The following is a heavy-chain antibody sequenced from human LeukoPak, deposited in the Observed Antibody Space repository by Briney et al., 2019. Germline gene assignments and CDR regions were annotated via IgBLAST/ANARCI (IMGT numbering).Heavy chain of an antibody. V-gene: IGHV3-23*01. CDR3: AKDILPNYYDSSGYPVGY. J-gene: IGHJ4*02. CDR1: GFTFSSYA. D-gene: IGHD3-22*01. CDR2: ISGSGGST. Sequence: GGSLRLSCTASGFTFSSYAMSWVRQAPGKGLEWVSAISGSGGSTYYADSVKGRFTISRDNSKNTLYLQMNSLRAEDTAVYYCAKDILPNYYDSSGYPVGYWGQGTLVTVSS.